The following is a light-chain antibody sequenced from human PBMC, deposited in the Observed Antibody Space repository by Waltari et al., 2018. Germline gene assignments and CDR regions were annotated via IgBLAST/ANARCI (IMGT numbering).Light chain of an antibody. CDR2: SAS. J-gene: IGKJ1*01. Sequence: DIQMTQSPSSLSASIGDRVTITCRSGQGIDTFLAWYQQKPGKVPRLVIYSASILQRGGPSRFSGGGSGTDFTLTISSLQPEDVATYYCRKFDSAPWTFGQGTSVEIK. CDR1: QGIDTF. V-gene: IGKV1-27*01. CDR3: RKFDSAPWT.